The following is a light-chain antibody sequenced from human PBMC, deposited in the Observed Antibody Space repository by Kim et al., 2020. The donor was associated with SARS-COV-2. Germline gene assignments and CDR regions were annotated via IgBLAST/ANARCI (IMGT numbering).Light chain of an antibody. Sequence: IVMTQSPATLSLSPGERATLSCRASQSVSSNLAWYQQKPGQAPRLLIYAASIRATGIPARFSGSGSETEFTLTINSLQSEDFAVYYCQHYNNWPHDTFGQGTKLEI. CDR1: QSVSSN. CDR2: AAS. V-gene: IGKV3D-15*01. J-gene: IGKJ2*01. CDR3: QHYNNWPHDT.